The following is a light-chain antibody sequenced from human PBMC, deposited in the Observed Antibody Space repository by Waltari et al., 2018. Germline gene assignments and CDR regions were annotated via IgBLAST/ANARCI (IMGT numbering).Light chain of an antibody. Sequence: EIVLTQSPATLSLSPGERATLSCRASQSVSSYLAWYQQKPGQAPRLLIYDASNRATGIPVRFSGSGSGTDFTLTISSLEPEDFAAFYCQQRSNWPITFGQGTRLEIK. CDR3: QQRSNWPIT. CDR1: QSVSSY. V-gene: IGKV3-11*01. CDR2: DAS. J-gene: IGKJ5*01.